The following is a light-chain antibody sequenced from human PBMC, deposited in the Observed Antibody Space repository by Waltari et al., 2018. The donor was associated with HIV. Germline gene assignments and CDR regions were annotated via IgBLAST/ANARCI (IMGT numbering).Light chain of an antibody. CDR3: QQYYTLPLT. CDR1: QSVLFTSNDKNY. CDR2: WAS. J-gene: IGKJ4*01. V-gene: IGKV4-1*01. Sequence: DIKLTQSPASLTVSLGARATITCKSSQSVLFTSNDKNYLAWYQQKPGQPPKLLLYWASTQESGVPDRFSGSGSGTEFTLTIDSLQAEDVAVYYCQQYYTLPLTFGGGTKVEIK.